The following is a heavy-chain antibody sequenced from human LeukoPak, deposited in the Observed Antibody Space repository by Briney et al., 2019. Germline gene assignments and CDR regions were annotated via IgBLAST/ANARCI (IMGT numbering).Heavy chain of an antibody. CDR1: GYTFTSYG. D-gene: IGHD3-22*01. CDR2: ISAYNGNT. CDR3: ASSYYYDSSGYYPFDY. J-gene: IGHJ4*02. Sequence: ASVKVSCKASGYTFTSYGISWVRQAPGQGLEWMGWISAYNGNTNYAQKLQGRVTMTTDTSTSTAYMELRSLRSDDTAVYYCASSYYYDSSGYYPFDYWGQGTLVTVSS. V-gene: IGHV1-18*01.